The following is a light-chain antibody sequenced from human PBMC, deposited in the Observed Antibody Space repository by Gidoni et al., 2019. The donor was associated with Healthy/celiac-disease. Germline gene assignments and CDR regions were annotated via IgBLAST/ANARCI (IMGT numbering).Light chain of an antibody. CDR3: QQSYSIPIT. V-gene: IGKV1-39*01. CDR2: DAS. CDR1: QSISNY. Sequence: IQISQYPSSLSASVGDRVTITCRASQSISNYLNWYQQKPGKAPKLLIYDASSLQSGVPSRFSGSGSGTDFTFTISSLQPEDFATYYCQQSYSIPITFGQGTQVEIK. J-gene: IGKJ1*01.